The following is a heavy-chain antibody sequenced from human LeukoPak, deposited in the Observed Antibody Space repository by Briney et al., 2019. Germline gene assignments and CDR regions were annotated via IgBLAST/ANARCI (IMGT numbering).Heavy chain of an antibody. J-gene: IGHJ4*02. CDR1: AGSISSYY. CDR2: IYYSGST. CDR3: ARHHDYGDYGYFDY. Sequence: PSETLSLTCTVSAGSISSYYWSWIRQPPGKGREWGGYIYYSGSTNYNPSLKSRVTISVDTSKNQFSLKLSSVTAADTAVYYCARHHDYGDYGYFDYWGQGTLVTVSS. D-gene: IGHD4-17*01. V-gene: IGHV4-59*08.